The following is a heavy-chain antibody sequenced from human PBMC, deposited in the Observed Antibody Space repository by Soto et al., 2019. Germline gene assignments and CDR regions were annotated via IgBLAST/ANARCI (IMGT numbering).Heavy chain of an antibody. CDR1: GGSISSSSYY. V-gene: IGHV4-39*01. J-gene: IGHJ4*02. D-gene: IGHD1-26*01. CDR3: ARQGAGFVDY. Sequence: SETLSLTCTVSGGSISSSSYYWGWIRQPPGKGLEWIGSIYYSGSTYYNPSLKSRVTISVDTSKNQFSLKLSSVTAADTAVYYCARQGAGFVDYWGQGTLVTVS. CDR2: IYYSGST.